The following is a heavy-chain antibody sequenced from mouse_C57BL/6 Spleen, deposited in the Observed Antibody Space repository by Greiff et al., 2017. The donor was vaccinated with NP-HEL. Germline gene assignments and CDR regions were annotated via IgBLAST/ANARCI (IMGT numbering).Heavy chain of an antibody. V-gene: IGHV5-4*01. J-gene: IGHJ4*01. CDR3: ARDQRYGNYAMDY. CDR1: GFTFSSYA. Sequence: EVKLVESGGGLVKPGGSLKLSCAASGFTFSSYAMSWVRQTPEKRLAWVATISDGGSYTYYTDNVKGRFTISRDNAKNNLYLQMSHLKSEDTAMYYCARDQRYGNYAMDYWGQGTSVTVSS. D-gene: IGHD2-1*01. CDR2: ISDGGSYT.